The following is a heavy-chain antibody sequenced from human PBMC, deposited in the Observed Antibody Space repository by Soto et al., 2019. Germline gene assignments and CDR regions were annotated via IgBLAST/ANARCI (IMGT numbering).Heavy chain of an antibody. J-gene: IGHJ4*02. D-gene: IGHD1-26*01. Sequence: QVTLKESGPVLVKPTEPLTLTCTVSGFSLSNARMGVSWIRQPPGKALEWLAHIFSNDEKSYSTSLKSRLTNTKDTSKSQVVLTMTNMDPVDTATYYCAWIDWELLEGVCFDYWGQGTLVTVSS. CDR1: GFSLSNARMG. V-gene: IGHV2-26*01. CDR3: AWIDWELLEGVCFDY. CDR2: IFSNDEK.